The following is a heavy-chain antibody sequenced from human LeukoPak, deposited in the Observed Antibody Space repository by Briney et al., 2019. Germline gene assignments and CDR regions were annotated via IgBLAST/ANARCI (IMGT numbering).Heavy chain of an antibody. D-gene: IGHD3-10*01. J-gene: IGHJ4*02. CDR3: AREKHYYGSVVDY. Sequence: QTGGSLRLSCAASGFTFSTHWMSWVRQAPGKGLEWVANIKQDGSEKYYVDSVKGRFTISRDNAKNSLYLQMNSLRVEDTAVYYCAREKHYYGSVVDYWGQGTLVTVSS. CDR1: GFTFSTHW. CDR2: IKQDGSEK. V-gene: IGHV3-7*01.